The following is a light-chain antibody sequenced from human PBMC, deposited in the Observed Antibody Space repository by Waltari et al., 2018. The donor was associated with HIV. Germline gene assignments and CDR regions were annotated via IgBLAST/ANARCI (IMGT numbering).Light chain of an antibody. CDR3: SSYTTTNTII. J-gene: IGLJ2*01. CDR1: SSDIGAYAY. V-gene: IGLV2-14*03. CDR2: DVF. Sequence: QSALTQPASVSGSPGQSITIPCTGTSSDIGAYAYVSWYRQHPDKAPQLLIYDVFYRPSGVSHRFSGSKSGNTASLTISGLQAEDEAVYSCSSYTTTNTIIFGGGTKLTVL.